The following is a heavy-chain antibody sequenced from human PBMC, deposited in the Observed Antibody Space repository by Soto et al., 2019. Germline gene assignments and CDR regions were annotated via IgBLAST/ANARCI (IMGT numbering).Heavy chain of an antibody. CDR2: FDPEDGET. V-gene: IGHV1-24*01. Sequence: QVQLLQSGAEVKKPGASVKVSCKVSGHTLTELSMHWVRQAPGRGLEWMGGFDPEDGETISAQKFQGSVTMTEDTSTDSTYMELTSLRSEDTAVYYCAAGGTRWLHSPFDYWGQGTLVTISS. CDR1: GHTLTELS. D-gene: IGHD1-1*01. CDR3: AAGGTRWLHSPFDY. J-gene: IGHJ4*02.